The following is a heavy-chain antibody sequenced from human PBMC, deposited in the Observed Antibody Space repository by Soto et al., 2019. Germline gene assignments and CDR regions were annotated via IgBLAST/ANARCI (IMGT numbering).Heavy chain of an antibody. Sequence: QEQLVESGGGVVQPGTSLRLSCAVPGGIFHGYGMHWVRQAPGKGLEWVAIIRFDGSNEEYADSVKGRFTISRDNSKNTVYLQMDTLGAEDTAVYYCASDGIGGTVFRGYLDYWGRGTVVTVPS. CDR2: IRFDGSNE. CDR1: GGIFHGYG. J-gene: IGHJ4*02. V-gene: IGHV3-33*01. D-gene: IGHD1-7*01. CDR3: ASDGIGGTVFRGYLDY.